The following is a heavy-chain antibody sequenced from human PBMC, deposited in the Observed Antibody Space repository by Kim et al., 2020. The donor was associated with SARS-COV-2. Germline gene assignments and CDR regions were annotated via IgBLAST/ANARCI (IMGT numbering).Heavy chain of an antibody. CDR2: MSHTGST. V-gene: IGHV4-59*08. CDR1: GGSITNIY. J-gene: IGHJ5*01. Sequence: SETLSLTCAVSGGSITNIYWNWIRQPPGKGLGWIGYMSHTGSTNSNPSHKSRITISIDTSKYQFSLRLSSVTAADTAVYYCARRSYFDSWGQGTLVTVSS. CDR3: ARRSYFDS.